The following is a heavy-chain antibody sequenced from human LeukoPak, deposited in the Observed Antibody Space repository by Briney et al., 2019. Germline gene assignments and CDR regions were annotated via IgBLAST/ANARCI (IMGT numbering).Heavy chain of an antibody. V-gene: IGHV5-51*01. CDR1: GYSFTSYW. CDR3: ARIPSFDFWSGSLFYYFDY. CDR2: IYPGDSDV. D-gene: IGHD3-3*01. Sequence: GESLKISWQAFGYSFTSYWIGWVRQMPGKGLECMGIIYPGDSDVRYSPSFQGQVNISADKSISTAYLQWSSLKASDTAMYYCARIPSFDFWSGSLFYYFDYWGQGTLVTVSS. J-gene: IGHJ4*02.